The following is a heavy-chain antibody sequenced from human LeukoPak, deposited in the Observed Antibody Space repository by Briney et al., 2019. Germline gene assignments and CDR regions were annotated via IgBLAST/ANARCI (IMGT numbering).Heavy chain of an antibody. Sequence: PSETLSLTCTVSGGXISSYYCSWIRQPPGKGLEWIGYIYYSGSTNYNPSLKSRVTISVDTSKNQFSLKLSSVTAADAAVYYCARDYYGSGRAIYGMDVWGQGTTVTVSS. V-gene: IGHV4-59*01. CDR2: IYYSGST. D-gene: IGHD3-10*01. J-gene: IGHJ6*02. CDR3: ARDYYGSGRAIYGMDV. CDR1: GGXISSYY.